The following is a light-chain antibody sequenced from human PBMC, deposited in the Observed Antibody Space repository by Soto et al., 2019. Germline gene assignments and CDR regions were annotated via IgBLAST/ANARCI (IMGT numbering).Light chain of an antibody. CDR2: GES. Sequence: VMTQSPATLSVSPGDRATLSCRASQSVSSNLAWYQQKTGQAPRLLIYGESTRATGIPDRLSGSGSGTELTLTISRLQSEDFAVYYCQKYNNWPRTCGQGTKVDI. CDR1: QSVSSN. CDR3: QKYNNWPRT. J-gene: IGKJ1*01. V-gene: IGKV3-15*01.